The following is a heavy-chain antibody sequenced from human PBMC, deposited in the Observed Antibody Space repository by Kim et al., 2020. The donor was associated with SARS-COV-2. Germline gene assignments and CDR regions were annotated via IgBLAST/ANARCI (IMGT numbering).Heavy chain of an antibody. D-gene: IGHD3-3*01. V-gene: IGHV4-59*09. Sequence: RKSRVTISVDTSKNQCSLKLSSVTAADTAVYYCARGSTIFGVVMTYGMDVWGQGTTVTVSS. J-gene: IGHJ6*02. CDR3: ARGSTIFGVVMTYGMDV.